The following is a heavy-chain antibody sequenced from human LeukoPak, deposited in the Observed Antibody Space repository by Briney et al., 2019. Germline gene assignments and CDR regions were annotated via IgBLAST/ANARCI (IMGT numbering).Heavy chain of an antibody. CDR3: ARAGNGEYFQH. CDR2: IYYSGST. J-gene: IGHJ1*01. Sequence: PSETLSLTCTVSGGSISSGDYYWSWISQPPWKGLEWIGYIYYSGSTYYNPSLKSRVTISVDTSKNQFSLKLSSVTAADTAVDYCARAGNGEYFQHWGQGTLVTVSS. V-gene: IGHV4-30-4*08. CDR1: GGSISSGDYY.